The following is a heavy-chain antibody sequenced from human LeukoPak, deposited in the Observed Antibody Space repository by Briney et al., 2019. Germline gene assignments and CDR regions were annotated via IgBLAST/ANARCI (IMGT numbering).Heavy chain of an antibody. CDR3: TTGNCGGNSCWSYCLDY. D-gene: IGHD4-23*01. CDR1: GFTFTNAW. J-gene: IGHJ4*02. Sequence: GSLRLSCAASGFTFTNAWMSWVRQAPGKGLEWVGRIKKKSDGGTTDYAAPEKGRFTISRDDSKNTLYLQMNSLKIEDTAVYYCTTGNCGGNSCWSYCLDYWGQGSLVTVSS. V-gene: IGHV3-15*01. CDR2: IKKKSDGGTT.